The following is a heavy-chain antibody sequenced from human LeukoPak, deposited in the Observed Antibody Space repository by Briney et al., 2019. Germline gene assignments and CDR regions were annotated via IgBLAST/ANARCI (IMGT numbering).Heavy chain of an antibody. Sequence: PGGSLRLSCSASGFTFSSYAMHWVRQAQGKGLESVSGISSNGGSTYYTDPVKGRLTISRDNSKNTVYLQMSSLRPEDTAVYFCVKRLNNYFDYWGQGTLVTVSS. CDR2: ISSNGGST. D-gene: IGHD4/OR15-4a*01. V-gene: IGHV3-64D*06. CDR3: VKRLNNYFDY. CDR1: GFTFSSYA. J-gene: IGHJ4*02.